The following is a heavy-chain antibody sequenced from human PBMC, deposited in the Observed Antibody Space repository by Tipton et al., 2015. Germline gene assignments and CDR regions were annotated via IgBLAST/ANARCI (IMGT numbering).Heavy chain of an antibody. CDR3: ARVEWLVRLYWFDP. CDR1: GYTFTSHG. D-gene: IGHD6-19*01. V-gene: IGHV1-18*01. CDR2: ISVYNGNT. J-gene: IGHJ5*02. Sequence: QVQLVQSGAEVKKPGASVTVSCKASGYTFTSHGISWVRQAPGQGLEWMGWISVYNGNTNYAQKFQGRVTVTTDASTNTAYMELRSLRSDDTAVYYCARVEWLVRLYWFDPWGQGTLVTVSS.